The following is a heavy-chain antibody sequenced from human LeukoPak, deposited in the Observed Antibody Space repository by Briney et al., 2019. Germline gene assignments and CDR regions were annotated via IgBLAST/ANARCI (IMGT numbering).Heavy chain of an antibody. Sequence: SETLSLTCTVSGCSITSYYWSRIRQPPGKGLEWIGYIYYSGSTTYNPSLKSRVTISLDTSKNQFSLKLSSVTAADTAVYYCARGTRYCSGGSCYNWFDPWGQGTLVTVSS. J-gene: IGHJ5*02. CDR2: IYYSGST. CDR3: ARGTRYCSGGSCYNWFDP. V-gene: IGHV4-59*01. D-gene: IGHD2-15*01. CDR1: GCSITSYY.